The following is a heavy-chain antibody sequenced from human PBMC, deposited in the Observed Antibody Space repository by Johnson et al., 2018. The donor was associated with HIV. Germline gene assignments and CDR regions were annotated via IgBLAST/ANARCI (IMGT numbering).Heavy chain of an antibody. D-gene: IGHD7-27*01. V-gene: IGHV3-33*06. Sequence: VQLVESGGGVVQPGRSLRLSCAASGFTFSSYGMHWVRQAPGKGLEWVAVIWYDGSNKYYADSVKGRFIISRDNSKNTLYLQMNSLRAEDTAVYYCAKDLGTVDDAVDIWGQGTMVTVSS. CDR3: AKDLGTVDDAVDI. CDR1: GFTFSSYG. J-gene: IGHJ3*02. CDR2: IWYDGSNK.